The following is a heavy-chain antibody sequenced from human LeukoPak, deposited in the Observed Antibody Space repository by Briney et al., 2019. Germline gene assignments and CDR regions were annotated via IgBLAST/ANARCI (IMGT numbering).Heavy chain of an antibody. CDR1: GGSISGTNW. CDR3: SRESGAFCPFGY. Sequence: PSETLSLTCGVSGGSISGTNWWSWVRQPPGQGLEWIGESSLAGQTNYNPSLNGRVTMSLDKSSNQPSLNLTSVTAADTATYYCSRESGAFCPFGYWGQGTLVIVSS. V-gene: IGHV4/OR15-8*02. D-gene: IGHD1-26*01. J-gene: IGHJ4*02. CDR2: SSLAGQT.